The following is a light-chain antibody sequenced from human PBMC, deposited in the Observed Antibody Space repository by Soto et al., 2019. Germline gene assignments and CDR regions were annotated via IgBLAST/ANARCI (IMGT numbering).Light chain of an antibody. Sequence: QSVLTQPASVSGSPEQSITISCTGTSRDVGSYNLVSWYQQHPGKAPKLMIYEGSKRPSGVSNRFSGFKSGSTASLTISELQPDDEADYYCISFTPSTTTHWVFGGGTKLTVL. CDR2: EGS. V-gene: IGLV2-14*02. CDR1: SRDVGSYNL. J-gene: IGLJ3*02. CDR3: ISFTPSTTTHWV.